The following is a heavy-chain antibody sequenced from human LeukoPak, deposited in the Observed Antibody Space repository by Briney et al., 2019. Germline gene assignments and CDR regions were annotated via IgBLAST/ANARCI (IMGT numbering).Heavy chain of an antibody. J-gene: IGHJ4*02. V-gene: IGHV1-24*01. CDR2: FDPEDGET. Sequence: ASVKVSCKVSGYTLTELSMHWVRQAPGKGLEWMGGFDPEDGETIYARKFQGRVTMTEDTSTDTAYMELSSLRSEDTAVYYCATESYDSSGYYPRLDYWGQGTLVTVSS. CDR3: ATESYDSSGYYPRLDY. D-gene: IGHD3-22*01. CDR1: GYTLTELS.